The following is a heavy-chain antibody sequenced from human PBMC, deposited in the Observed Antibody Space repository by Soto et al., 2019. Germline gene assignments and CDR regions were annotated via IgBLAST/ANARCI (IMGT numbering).Heavy chain of an antibody. V-gene: IGHV4-34*01. CDR2: INHSGST. CDR3: SRGFEEGVSNY. D-gene: IGHD6-13*01. CDR1: GGSFSGYY. Sequence: QVQLQQWGAGLLKPSETLSLTCAVYGGSFSGYYWSWMRQPPGQGLEWIGEINHSGSTNYNPSLKSRVPVSVDNHKNQFSVKLGSVTDAGTAVYYCSRGFEEGVSNYWGQGTLVTVSS. J-gene: IGHJ4*02.